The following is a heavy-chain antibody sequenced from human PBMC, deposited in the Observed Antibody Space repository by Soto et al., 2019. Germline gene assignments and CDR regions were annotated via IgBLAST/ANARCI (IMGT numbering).Heavy chain of an antibody. J-gene: IGHJ4*02. CDR1: GFTFSSYW. Sequence: EVQLVESGGGLVQPGGSLRLSCAASGFTFSSYWMHWVRQAPGKGLVWVSRINTDGSSTSYADSVKGRFTISRDNAENTMYLQMNSLRVEDTAIYYCARDPPGRAWAGATDYWGQRTLVTVSS. D-gene: IGHD1-26*01. CDR3: ARDPPGRAWAGATDY. V-gene: IGHV3-74*01. CDR2: INTDGSST.